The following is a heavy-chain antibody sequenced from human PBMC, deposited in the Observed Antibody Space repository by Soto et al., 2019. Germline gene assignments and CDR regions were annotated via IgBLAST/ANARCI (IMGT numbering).Heavy chain of an antibody. CDR3: ARDSPPNYL. CDR1: GYTFTSYG. D-gene: IGHD7-27*01. CDR2: INAYNGNT. Sequence: QVQLVQSGAEVKKPGASVKVSCKASGYTFTSYGISWVRQAPGQGLEWMGWINAYNGNTNYAQKLQGRVPMTTDTYTSTAYMELRSLTSDDTAAYYCARDSPPNYLWGQGTLVTVSS. J-gene: IGHJ5*02. V-gene: IGHV1-18*01.